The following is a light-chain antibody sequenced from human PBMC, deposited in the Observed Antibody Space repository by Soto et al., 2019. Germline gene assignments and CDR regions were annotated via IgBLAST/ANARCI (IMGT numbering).Light chain of an antibody. CDR1: QNVGSRY. Sequence: EIVLTQSPGTLSLSPGERATLSCRASQNVGSRYLAWYQQKPGQAPRLLIYGTSNRATGFPDRFSGSGSGTGFSLTIICLEPGELAFYYCPQYGSSPRTFGKETKVEVK. V-gene: IGKV3-20*01. CDR2: GTS. CDR3: PQYGSSPRT. J-gene: IGKJ1*01.